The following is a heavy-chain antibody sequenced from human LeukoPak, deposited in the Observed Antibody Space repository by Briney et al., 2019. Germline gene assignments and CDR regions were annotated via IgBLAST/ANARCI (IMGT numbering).Heavy chain of an antibody. V-gene: IGHV3-53*01. Sequence: GGSLRLSCAASGFTVSSNYMSWVRQAPGKGLEWVSVIYSGGSTDYADSVKGRSTISRDNSKNTLYLQMNSLRAEDTAVYYCALQNDSSPFDYRGQGTLVTVSS. J-gene: IGHJ4*02. CDR3: ALQNDSSPFDY. CDR2: IYSGGST. D-gene: IGHD3-22*01. CDR1: GFTVSSNY.